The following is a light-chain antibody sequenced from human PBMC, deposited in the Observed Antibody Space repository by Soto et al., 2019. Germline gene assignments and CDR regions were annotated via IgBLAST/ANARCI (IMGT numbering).Light chain of an antibody. CDR1: QAVSSIL. V-gene: IGKV3-20*01. CDR2: GAS. Sequence: EVVLTQAPGTLSLSPGERATLSCRASQAVSSILLAWYQQKPGQAPRLLIYGASSRATGIPDRFSGSGSGTDFTLTVSRLEPEDFAVYYCQQHGTSPLLGGGIGVDIK. J-gene: IGKJ4*01. CDR3: QQHGTSPL.